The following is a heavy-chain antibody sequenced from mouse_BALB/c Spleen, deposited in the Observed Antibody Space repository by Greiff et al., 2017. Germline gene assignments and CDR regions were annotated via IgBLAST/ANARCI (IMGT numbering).Heavy chain of an antibody. CDR1: GYSITSDYA. V-gene: IGHV3-2*02. Sequence: VQLKQSGPGLVKPSQSLSLTCTVTGYSITSDYAWNWIRQFPGNKLEWMGYISYSGSTSYNPSLKSRISITRDTSKNQFFLQLNSVTTEDTATYYCARGKYYFDYWGQGTTLTVSS. J-gene: IGHJ2*01. CDR3: ARGKYYFDY. CDR2: ISYSGST.